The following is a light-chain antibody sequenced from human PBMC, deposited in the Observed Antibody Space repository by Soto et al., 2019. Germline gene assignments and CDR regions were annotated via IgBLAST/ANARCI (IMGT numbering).Light chain of an antibody. Sequence: DIQMTQSPFILSASVGDRVTITCRAGQTITSWLAWYQHKAGKAPKLLIYKASTLQTGVPSRFSGSGSGTEFSLTISSLQPDEFATYYCQQYSRYPWTFGQGTKVEIK. CDR3: QQYSRYPWT. CDR1: QTITSW. V-gene: IGKV1-5*03. J-gene: IGKJ1*01. CDR2: KAS.